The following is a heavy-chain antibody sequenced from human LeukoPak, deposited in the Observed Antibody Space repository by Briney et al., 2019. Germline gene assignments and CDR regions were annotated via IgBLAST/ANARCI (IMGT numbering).Heavy chain of an antibody. CDR1: GFTFTHSW. V-gene: IGHV3-15*01. Sequence: GGSLRLSCAASGFTFTHSWMSWVRQAPGKGLEWVGRIQSKADGGTPAYAVPVKGRFIISRDDSKNTVYLQMDSLKIEDTGVYYCTTVYYWGQGTVVTVAS. CDR2: IQSKADGGTP. J-gene: IGHJ4*02. CDR3: TTVYY.